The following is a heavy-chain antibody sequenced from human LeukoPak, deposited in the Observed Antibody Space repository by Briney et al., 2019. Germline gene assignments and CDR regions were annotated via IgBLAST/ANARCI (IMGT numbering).Heavy chain of an antibody. D-gene: IGHD1-26*01. CDR3: ARGDSGGDWFDP. V-gene: IGHV4-31*03. Sequence: SETLSLTCTVSGGSISSGGYYWSWIRQHPGKGLEWIGYIYYSGSTYYNPSLKSRVTISVDTSKNQFSLKLSSVNAADTAVYYCARGDSGGDWFDPWGQGTLVTVSS. J-gene: IGHJ5*02. CDR1: GGSISSGGYY. CDR2: IYYSGST.